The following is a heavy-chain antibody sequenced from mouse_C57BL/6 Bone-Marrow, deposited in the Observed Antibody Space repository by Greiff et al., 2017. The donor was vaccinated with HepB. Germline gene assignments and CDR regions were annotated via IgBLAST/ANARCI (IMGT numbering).Heavy chain of an antibody. CDR3: ARSITTVVAHWYFDV. V-gene: IGHV5-15*01. Sequence: EVQVVESGGGLVQPGGSLKLSCAASGFTFSDYGMAWVRQAPRKGPEWVAFISNLAYSIYYADTVTGRFTISRENAKNTLYLEMSSLRSEDTAMYYCARSITTVVAHWYFDVWGTGTTVTVSS. D-gene: IGHD1-1*01. CDR2: ISNLAYSI. J-gene: IGHJ1*03. CDR1: GFTFSDYG.